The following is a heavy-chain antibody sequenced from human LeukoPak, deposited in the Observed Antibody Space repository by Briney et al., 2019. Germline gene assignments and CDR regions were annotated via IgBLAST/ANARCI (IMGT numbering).Heavy chain of an antibody. V-gene: IGHV4-30-2*01. CDR3: ARDVQWLDL. D-gene: IGHD6-19*01. CDR1: GGSISSGGYY. Sequence: PSETLSLTCTVSGGSISSGGYYWSWIRQPPGKGLEWIGYIYHSGSTYYNPSLKSRVAISVDRSKNQFSLKLSSVTAADTAVYYCARDVQWLDLWGQGTLVTVSS. CDR2: IYHSGST. J-gene: IGHJ4*02.